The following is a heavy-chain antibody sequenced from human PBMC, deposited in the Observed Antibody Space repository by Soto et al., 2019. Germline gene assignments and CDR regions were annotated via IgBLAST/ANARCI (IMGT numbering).Heavy chain of an antibody. J-gene: IGHJ4*02. Sequence: SETLSLTCAVYGGSFSGYYWSWIRQPPGKGLEWIGEINHSGSTNYNPSLKSRVTISVDTSKNQFSLKLSSVTAADTAVYYCASGTVVVPAAISFDYRGQGTLVTVSS. V-gene: IGHV4-34*01. CDR3: ASGTVVVPAAISFDY. D-gene: IGHD2-2*02. CDR2: INHSGST. CDR1: GGSFSGYY.